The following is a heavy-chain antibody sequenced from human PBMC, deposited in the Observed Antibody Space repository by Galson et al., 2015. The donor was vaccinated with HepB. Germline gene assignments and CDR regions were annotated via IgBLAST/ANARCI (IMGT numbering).Heavy chain of an antibody. CDR3: AKGRICSSTSCYVSWFDP. D-gene: IGHD2-2*01. Sequence: SLRLSCAASGFTFSSYAMSWVRQAPGKGLEWVSAISGSGGSTYYADSVKGRFTISRDNSKNTLYLQMNSLRAEDTAVYYCAKGRICSSTSCYVSWFDPWGQGTLVTVS. V-gene: IGHV3-23*01. CDR2: ISGSGGST. J-gene: IGHJ5*02. CDR1: GFTFSSYA.